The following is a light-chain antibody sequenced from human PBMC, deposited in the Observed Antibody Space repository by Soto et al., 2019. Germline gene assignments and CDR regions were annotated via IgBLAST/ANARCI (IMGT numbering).Light chain of an antibody. CDR1: QTVSTY. J-gene: IGKJ4*01. CDR2: SAS. Sequence: EIVLTQSPAILSLSPGERATLSCRTNQTVSTYLAWYQHKTGQAPRLLISSASKRATGIPARFSCSGSGTDFTLTISSLEPEDFAFYYCQQRDSWPLTFGGGTKV. V-gene: IGKV3-11*01. CDR3: QQRDSWPLT.